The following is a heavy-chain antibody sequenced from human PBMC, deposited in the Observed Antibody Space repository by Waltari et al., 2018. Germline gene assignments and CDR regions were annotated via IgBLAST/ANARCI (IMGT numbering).Heavy chain of an antibody. V-gene: IGHV3-74*01. CDR2: INSVGSTT. CDR1: GFTFSGDW. CDR3: ARRREYSGTYYAFDV. J-gene: IGHJ3*01. D-gene: IGHD3-10*01. Sequence: EMQLVVSGGGLVQPGGSLRLSCAASGFTFSGDWMHWVRQAPGKGLVWVARINSVGSTTNYADSVKGRFTISRDNAKNTLYLQMNSLRAEDTAVYFCARRREYSGTYYAFDVWGQGTMVIVSS.